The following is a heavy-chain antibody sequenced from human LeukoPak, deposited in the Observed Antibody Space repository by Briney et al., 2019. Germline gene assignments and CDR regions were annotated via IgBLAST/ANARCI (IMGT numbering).Heavy chain of an antibody. D-gene: IGHD3-16*01. Sequence: GGSLRLSCAASGFTFSSYDMHWVRQATGKGLEWVSAIGTAGDTYYPGSVKGRFTISRENAKNSLYLQMNSLRAGDTAVYYCARDLAQGAFDIWGQGTMVTVSS. V-gene: IGHV3-13*01. J-gene: IGHJ3*02. CDR2: IGTAGDT. CDR3: ARDLAQGAFDI. CDR1: GFTFSSYD.